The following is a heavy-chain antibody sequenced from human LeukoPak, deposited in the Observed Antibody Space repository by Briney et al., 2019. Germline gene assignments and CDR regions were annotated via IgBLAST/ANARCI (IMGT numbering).Heavy chain of an antibody. J-gene: IGHJ3*02. Sequence: PGGSLRLPCAASGFTLSSYWMSWVRQAPGKGLEWVANIKEDGSEKYYVDSVKGRFTISRDNAKNSLYLHMNSLTAEDTAMYYCARDWVAGVPFDASDIWGQGTMVSVSS. CDR1: GFTLSSYW. D-gene: IGHD3-10*01. V-gene: IGHV3-7*03. CDR3: ARDWVAGVPFDASDI. CDR2: IKEDGSEK.